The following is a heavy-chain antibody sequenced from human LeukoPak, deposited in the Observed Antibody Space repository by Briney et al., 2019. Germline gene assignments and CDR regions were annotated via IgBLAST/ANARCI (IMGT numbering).Heavy chain of an antibody. CDR1: GVSFNNYY. D-gene: IGHD4-17*01. CDR2: INHSGYT. Sequence: PSETLSLTCAVSGVSFNNYYWSWVRQTPGKGLEWIGEINHSGYTNDSPSLKSRVTLSIDTSRKQFSLNLRSVTVADTGIYYCTRMTTGHDYWGQGALVTVSS. V-gene: IGHV4-34*01. CDR3: TRMTTGHDY. J-gene: IGHJ4*02.